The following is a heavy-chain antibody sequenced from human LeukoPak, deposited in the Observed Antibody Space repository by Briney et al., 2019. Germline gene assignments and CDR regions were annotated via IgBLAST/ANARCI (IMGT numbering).Heavy chain of an antibody. J-gene: IGHJ4*02. V-gene: IGHV3-7*01. Sequence: GGSLRLSCAASGLTFSNYWMSWVRQAPGKGLEWVANIKEDGNEKYYVDSVKGRFTISIDNAKKLLYLQMNSLRAEDTAVYYCARDRSRFYYWGQGTLVTVSS. CDR1: GLTFSNYW. D-gene: IGHD2-2*01. CDR3: ARDRSRFYY. CDR2: IKEDGNEK.